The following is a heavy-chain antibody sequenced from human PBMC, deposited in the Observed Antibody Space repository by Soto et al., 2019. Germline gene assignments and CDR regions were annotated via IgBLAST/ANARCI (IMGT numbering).Heavy chain of an antibody. V-gene: IGHV1-18*01. J-gene: IGHJ5*02. CDR2: ISAYNGNT. Sequence: QVQLVQSGAEVKKPGASVKVSCKASGYTFTSYGISWVRQAPGQGLEWMGWISAYNGNTNYAQKLQGRVIITTDTSTSSAYMELRSLRSDDTAVYYCAREIAAAGGDNWFDPWGKGTLVTVSS. D-gene: IGHD6-13*01. CDR1: GYTFTSYG. CDR3: AREIAAAGGDNWFDP.